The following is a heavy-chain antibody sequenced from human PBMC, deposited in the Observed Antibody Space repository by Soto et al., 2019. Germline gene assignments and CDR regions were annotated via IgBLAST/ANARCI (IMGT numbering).Heavy chain of an antibody. CDR3: ARGNDWKSSTFDI. V-gene: IGHV4-59*11. Sequence: QVQLQEPGPGLVKPSETLSLTCTVAGGSLTDHYWNWFRQSPGRGLQWIGYVYYSGATSYNPSLTSRVTMTVDTSKNQFSLKLRSVTAADTAVYFCARGNDWKSSTFDIWGQGTMVSVSS. J-gene: IGHJ3*02. CDR2: VYYSGAT. CDR1: GGSLTDHY. D-gene: IGHD2-21*01.